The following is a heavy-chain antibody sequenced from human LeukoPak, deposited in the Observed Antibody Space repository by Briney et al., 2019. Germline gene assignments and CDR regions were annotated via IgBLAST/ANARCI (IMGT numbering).Heavy chain of an antibody. V-gene: IGHV4-4*02. D-gene: IGHD2-15*01. CDR1: GGSISSSNW. CDR2: IYHSGST. CDR3: ARVGGSNYYYYGMDV. Sequence: PSGTLSLTCAVSGGSISSSNWWSWVRQSPGKGLEWIGEIYHSGSTNYNPSLKSRVTISVDKSKNQFSLKLSSVTAADTAVYYCARVGGSNYYYYGMDVWGQGTTVTVSS. J-gene: IGHJ6*02.